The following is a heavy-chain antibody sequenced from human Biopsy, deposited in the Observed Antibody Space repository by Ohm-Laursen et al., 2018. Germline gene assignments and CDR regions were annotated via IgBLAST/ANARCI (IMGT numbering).Heavy chain of an antibody. CDR1: GGSISSYY. Sequence: SQTLSLTCCVSGGSISSYYWSWIRQPPGKGLEWIGYIYYTGSTNYNPSLKSRVTISVDTSMNHLSLRLTFVTAADTAVYYCARHAPSYSGSYWRYFDLWGRGTLVTVSS. D-gene: IGHD1-26*01. V-gene: IGHV4-59*08. J-gene: IGHJ2*01. CDR3: ARHAPSYSGSYWRYFDL. CDR2: IYYTGST.